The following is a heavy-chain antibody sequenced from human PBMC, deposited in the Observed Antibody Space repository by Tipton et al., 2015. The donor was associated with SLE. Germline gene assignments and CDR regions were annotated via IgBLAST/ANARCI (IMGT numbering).Heavy chain of an antibody. CDR1: GFTVSSNY. CDR3: ARATQGLLWFGELDYYMDV. CDR2: IYSGGST. J-gene: IGHJ6*03. Sequence: SLRLSCAASGFTVSSNYMSWVRQAPGKGLEWVSVIYSGGSTYYADSVKGRFTISRDNSKNTLYLQMNSLRAEDTAVYYCARATQGLLWFGELDYYMDVWGKGTTVTVSS. V-gene: IGHV3-53*01. D-gene: IGHD3-10*01.